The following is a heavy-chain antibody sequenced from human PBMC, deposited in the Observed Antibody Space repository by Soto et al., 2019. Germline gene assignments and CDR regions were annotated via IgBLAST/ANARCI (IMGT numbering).Heavy chain of an antibody. CDR1: GFTLSSYS. V-gene: IGHV3-30-3*01. Sequence: QVQLVESGGGVVQPGRSLRLSCAASGFTLSSYSMHWVRQAPGRGLEWVGVISYDGNKKYYRDSVKGRFSISRDTSNNTVNLQMNSLRPEDTAVYYCARSVAVAGLDYWGQGTLVTVS. D-gene: IGHD6-19*01. CDR3: ARSVAVAGLDY. CDR2: ISYDGNKK. J-gene: IGHJ4*02.